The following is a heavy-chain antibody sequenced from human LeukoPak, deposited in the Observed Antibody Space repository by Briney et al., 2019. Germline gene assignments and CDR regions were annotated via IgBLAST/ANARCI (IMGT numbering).Heavy chain of an antibody. D-gene: IGHD1-1*01. V-gene: IGHV3-7*01. CDR1: GFTFSTFW. Sequence: AGSLRLSCAASGFTFSTFWMSWVRQAPGKGLEWVANIKEDGSEKYYVDSMKGRFTVSRDNAKNSLYLQMDSLRAEDTAVYYCARGGTFVSDYWGQGTLVTVSS. CDR3: ARGGTFVSDY. CDR2: IKEDGSEK. J-gene: IGHJ4*02.